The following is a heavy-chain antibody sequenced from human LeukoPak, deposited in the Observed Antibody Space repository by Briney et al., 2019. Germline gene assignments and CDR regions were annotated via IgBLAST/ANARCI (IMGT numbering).Heavy chain of an antibody. CDR2: ISYDGSNK. V-gene: IGHV3-30*18. CDR3: AKGSAQYYFDS. CDR1: GFTFSSYG. D-gene: IGHD3-10*01. Sequence: GGSLRLSCAASGFTFSSYGMHWVRQAPSKGLEWVAVISYDGSNKYYADSVKGRFTISRDNSKNTLYLQMNGLRAEDTAFYYCAKGSAQYYFDSWGQGTLVTVSS. J-gene: IGHJ4*02.